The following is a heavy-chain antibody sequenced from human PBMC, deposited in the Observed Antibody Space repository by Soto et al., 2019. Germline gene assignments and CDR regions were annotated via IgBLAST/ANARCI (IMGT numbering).Heavy chain of an antibody. D-gene: IGHD3-10*01. J-gene: IGHJ6*02. V-gene: IGHV1-18*01. CDR3: AREGYYYGSGSYSPPRYYGMDV. CDR1: GYTFTNYG. CDR2: ISAYNDNT. Sequence: QIQLVQSGAEVKKAGASVKVSCKASGYTFTNYGISWVRQALGQGLEWMGWISAYNDNTNYAQKCQGRVTLTTDTSSRTAYMELGSLTSDDTAVYYCAREGYYYGSGSYSPPRYYGMDVWGQGTTVTVFS.